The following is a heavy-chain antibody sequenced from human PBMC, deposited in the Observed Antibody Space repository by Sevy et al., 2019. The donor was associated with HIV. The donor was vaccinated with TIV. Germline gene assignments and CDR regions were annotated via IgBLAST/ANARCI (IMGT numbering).Heavy chain of an antibody. CDR1: GFTFSSYG. D-gene: IGHD2-15*01. V-gene: IGHV3-33*01. J-gene: IGHJ6*02. CDR3: AREGDCSGGSCYSAVYYYGMDV. Sequence: GGSLRLSCAASGFTFSSYGMHWVRQAPGKGLEWVAVIWYDGSNKYYADSVKGRFTISRDNSKNTLYLQMISLRAEDRAVYYCAREGDCSGGSCYSAVYYYGMDVWGQGTTVTVSS. CDR2: IWYDGSNK.